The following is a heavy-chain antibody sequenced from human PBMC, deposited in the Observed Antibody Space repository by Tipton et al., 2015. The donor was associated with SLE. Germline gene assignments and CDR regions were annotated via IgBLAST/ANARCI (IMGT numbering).Heavy chain of an antibody. CDR1: GGSIRSHY. Sequence: TLSLTCTVSGGSIRSHYWSWIRQPPGKGLEWIGYIYYSGSTNYNPSLKSRVTISVDTSKNQFSLKLSSVTAADTAVYYCAREKGITIFPRWFDPWGQGTLVTVSS. V-gene: IGHV4-59*11. CDR2: IYYSGST. CDR3: AREKGITIFPRWFDP. J-gene: IGHJ5*02. D-gene: IGHD3-3*01.